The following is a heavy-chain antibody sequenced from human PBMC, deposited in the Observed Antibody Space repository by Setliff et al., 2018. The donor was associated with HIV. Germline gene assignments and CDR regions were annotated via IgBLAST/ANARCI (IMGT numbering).Heavy chain of an antibody. CDR2: SNPNTGGT. J-gene: IGHJ6*03. CDR1: GYRFIDYY. Sequence: ASVKVSCKASGYRFIDYYMHWLRQVPGQGLEWMGWSNPNTGGTKYAQKFQGRVTMTMDTSTTTAYMELSRLKSDDTAVYYCARDHVVCSGGTCRSDDPYYYYYMNVWGEGTTVTVSS. D-gene: IGHD2-15*01. V-gene: IGHV1-2*02. CDR3: ARDHVVCSGGTCRSDDPYYYYYMNV.